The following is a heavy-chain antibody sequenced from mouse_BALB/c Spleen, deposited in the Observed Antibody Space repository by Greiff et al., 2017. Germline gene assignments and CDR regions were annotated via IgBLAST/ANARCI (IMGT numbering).Heavy chain of an antibody. Sequence: EVMLVESGGGLVQPKGSLKLSCAASGFTFNTYAMNWVRQAPGKGLEWVARIRSKSNNYATYYADSVKDRFTISRDDSQSMLYLQMNNLKTEDTAMYYCVRGSHFDYWGQGTTLTVSS. D-gene: IGHD6-1*01. V-gene: IGHV10-1*02. J-gene: IGHJ2*01. CDR2: IRSKSNNYAT. CDR1: GFTFNTYA. CDR3: VRGSHFDY.